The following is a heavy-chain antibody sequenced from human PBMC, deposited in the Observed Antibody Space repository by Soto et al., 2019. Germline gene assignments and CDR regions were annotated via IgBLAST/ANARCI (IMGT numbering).Heavy chain of an antibody. J-gene: IGHJ6*03. V-gene: IGHV4-39*01. D-gene: IGHD5-18*01. Sequence: PSETLSLTCTVSGGSISSSSYYWGWIRQPPGKGLEWIGSIYYSGSTYYNPSLKSRVTISVDTSKNQFSLKLSSVTAADTAVYYCARGRRYSYRTPYYYYLDVWGKGTTVTVSS. CDR1: GGSISSSSYY. CDR2: IYYSGST. CDR3: ARGRRYSYRTPYYYYLDV.